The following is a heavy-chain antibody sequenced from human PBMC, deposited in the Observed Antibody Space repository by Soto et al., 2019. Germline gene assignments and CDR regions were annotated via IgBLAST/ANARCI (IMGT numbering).Heavy chain of an antibody. D-gene: IGHD4-17*01. CDR1: GGSISSGDYY. V-gene: IGHV4-30-4*01. CDR2: IYYSGRT. J-gene: IGHJ4*02. Sequence: QVQLQESGPGLVKPSQTLSLTCTVSGGSISSGDYYWSWIRQPPGKGLEWIGYIYYSGRTYYNPSLKSRVTISGDPAQNQFSLKLRSVTAADTAVYYCASYGDYKSYFDYWGQGTLVTVSS. CDR3: ASYGDYKSYFDY.